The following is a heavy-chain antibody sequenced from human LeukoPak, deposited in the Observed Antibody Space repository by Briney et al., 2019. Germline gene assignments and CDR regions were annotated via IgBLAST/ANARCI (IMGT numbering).Heavy chain of an antibody. CDR2: IYWNDDK. Sequence: SGPTLVNPTQTLTLTCTFSGFSLSTSGVGVGWIRQPPGKALEWLALIYWNDDKRYSPSLKSRLTITKDTSENQVVLTMTNMDPVDTATYYCATEGLSVDFWSGYSISFDYWGQGTLVTVSS. V-gene: IGHV2-5*01. J-gene: IGHJ4*02. D-gene: IGHD3-3*01. CDR3: ATEGLSVDFWSGYSISFDY. CDR1: GFSLSTSGVG.